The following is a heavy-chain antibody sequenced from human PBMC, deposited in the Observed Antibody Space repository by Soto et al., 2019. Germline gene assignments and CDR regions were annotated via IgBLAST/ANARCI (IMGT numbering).Heavy chain of an antibody. D-gene: IGHD2-15*01. CDR3: AFFFQAEDGIRDTVPVSAFLLNRSSDL. CDR2: ISYDGSNK. Sequence: KGLEWVAVISYDGSNKYYADSVKGRFTIPRDNSKNTLYLQMNSLRAEDTAVYYCAFFFQAEDGIRDTVPVSAFLLNRSSDL. V-gene: IGHV3-30-3*01. J-gene: IGHJ2*01.